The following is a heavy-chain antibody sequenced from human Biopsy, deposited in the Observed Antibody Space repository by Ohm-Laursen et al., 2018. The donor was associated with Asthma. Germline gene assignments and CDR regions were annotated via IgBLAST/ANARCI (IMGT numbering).Heavy chain of an antibody. Sequence: SLRLSCAASGFIFDDYIIHWVRQAPGKGLEWVSHITWDSATTVYADSVKGRFTVSRDNAKNSVYLQMNSLRVEDTAMYYCAKDLYGSGSYILIAWGQGTLVTVSS. D-gene: IGHD3-10*01. J-gene: IGHJ4*02. CDR2: ITWDSATT. CDR3: AKDLYGSGSYILIA. CDR1: GFIFDDYI. V-gene: IGHV3-9*01.